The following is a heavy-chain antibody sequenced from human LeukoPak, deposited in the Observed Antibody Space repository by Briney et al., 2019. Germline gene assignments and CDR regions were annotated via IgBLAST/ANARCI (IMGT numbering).Heavy chain of an antibody. Sequence: ASVKVSCKASGYTLTSYYMHWVRQAPGQGLEWMGIINPSGGSTSYAQKFQGRVTMTRDTSTSTVYMELSSLRSEDTAVYYCARDPLNYYDSSGYYSRDWFDPWGQGTLVTVSS. V-gene: IGHV1-46*01. D-gene: IGHD3-22*01. CDR3: ARDPLNYYDSSGYYSRDWFDP. CDR2: INPSGGST. J-gene: IGHJ5*02. CDR1: GYTLTSYY.